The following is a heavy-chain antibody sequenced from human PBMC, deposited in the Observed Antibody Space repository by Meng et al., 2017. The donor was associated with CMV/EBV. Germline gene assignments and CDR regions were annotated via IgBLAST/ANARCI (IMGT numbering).Heavy chain of an antibody. Sequence: GESLKISCAASGFTFDDYTMHWARQAPGKGLEWVSLISWDGGSTYYADSVKGRFTISRDNSKNSLYLQMNSLRTEDTALYYCAKDMGDYYYYGMDVWGQGTTVTVSS. CDR3: AKDMGDYYYYGMDV. J-gene: IGHJ6*02. CDR2: ISWDGGST. CDR1: GFTFDDYT. V-gene: IGHV3-43*01.